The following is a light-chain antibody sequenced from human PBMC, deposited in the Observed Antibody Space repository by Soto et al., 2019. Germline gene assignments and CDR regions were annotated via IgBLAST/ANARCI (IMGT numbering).Light chain of an antibody. CDR1: SSDVGSYNL. CDR3: CAYAGTSTHTV. V-gene: IGLV2-23*02. CDR2: EVS. J-gene: IGLJ7*01. Sequence: QSALTQPASVSWSPGQSITISCTGTSSDVGSYNLVSWYQQHPGKAPKLMISEVSKRPSGISDRFSGSKSGSTASLTISGLQAEDEADYYCCAYAGTSTHTVFGGGTKLTVL.